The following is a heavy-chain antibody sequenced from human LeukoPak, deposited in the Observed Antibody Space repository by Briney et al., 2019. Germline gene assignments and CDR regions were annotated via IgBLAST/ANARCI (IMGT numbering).Heavy chain of an antibody. CDR3: ARDFGLGYCSSTSCYAFDI. CDR2: IYYSGST. V-gene: IGHV4-59*01. J-gene: IGHJ3*02. Sequence: SETLSLTCTVSGGSISSYYWSWIRQPPGKGLEWIGYIYYSGSTNYNPSLKSRVTISVDTSKNQFSLKLSSVTAADTAVYYCARDFGLGYCSSTSCYAFDIWGQGTIVTVSS. CDR1: GGSISSYY. D-gene: IGHD2-2*01.